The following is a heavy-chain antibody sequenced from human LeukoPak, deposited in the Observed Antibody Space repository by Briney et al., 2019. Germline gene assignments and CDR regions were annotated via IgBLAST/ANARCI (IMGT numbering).Heavy chain of an antibody. V-gene: IGHV1-8*01. CDR1: GYTFTSYD. J-gene: IGHJ4*02. D-gene: IGHD1-26*01. Sequence: ASVKVSCKTSGYTFTSYDINWVRQATGQGLEWMGWMNPNSGNTGYAQKFQGRVTMTRNTSISTAYMELSSLRSEDTAVYYCARGGSGSYSLDYWGQGTLVTVSS. CDR3: ARGGSGSYSLDY. CDR2: MNPNSGNT.